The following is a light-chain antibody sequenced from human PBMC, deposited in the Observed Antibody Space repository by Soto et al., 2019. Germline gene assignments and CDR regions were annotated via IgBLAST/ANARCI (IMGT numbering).Light chain of an antibody. J-gene: IGLJ2*01. CDR3: QAWDSSVV. Sequence: SYELTQPPSVSVSPGQTASITCSGDKLGDKYACWYQQKPGQSPVLVIYQDSKRPPGIPERFSGSNSGNTATLTISGTQAMDEADYHCQAWDSSVVFGGGTKLTVL. CDR2: QDS. V-gene: IGLV3-1*01. CDR1: KLGDKY.